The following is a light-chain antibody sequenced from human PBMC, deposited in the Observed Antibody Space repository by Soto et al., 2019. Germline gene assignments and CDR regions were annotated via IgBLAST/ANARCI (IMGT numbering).Light chain of an antibody. CDR1: QSIGRN. J-gene: IGKJ4*01. V-gene: IGKV1-39*01. CDR2: AAS. Sequence: DIQITHSPSSLSASVVDRVTISCLASQSIGRNLNWYQQKPGKAPKLLIYAASTLQSGVPSRFSGSGSGKDFTLTISCLQSEDFATYYCKQYYSYPDFGGGTKVDIK. CDR3: KQYYSYPD.